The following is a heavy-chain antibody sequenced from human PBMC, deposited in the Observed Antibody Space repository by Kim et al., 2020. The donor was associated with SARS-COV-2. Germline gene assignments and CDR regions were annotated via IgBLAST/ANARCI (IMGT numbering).Heavy chain of an antibody. CDR3: AKDLYPDIAARPRMAFDI. D-gene: IGHD6-6*01. CDR1: GFTFDDYA. CDR2: ISVDGGST. Sequence: GGSLRLSCAASGFTFDDYAMHWVRQAPGKGLEWVSLISVDGGSTYYADSVKGRFTISRDNSKNSLYLQMNSLRTEDTALYYCAKDLYPDIAARPRMAFDIWGQGTMVTVSS. V-gene: IGHV3-43*02. J-gene: IGHJ3*02.